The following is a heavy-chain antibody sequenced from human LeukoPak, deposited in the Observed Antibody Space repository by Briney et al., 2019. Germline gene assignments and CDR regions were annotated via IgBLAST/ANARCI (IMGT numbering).Heavy chain of an antibody. CDR1: GYTFTSYG. V-gene: IGHV1-18*01. J-gene: IGHJ4*02. CDR2: ISAYNGNT. CDR3: ARYYDILTGYPYFDY. Sequence: ASVKVSFKASGYTFTSYGISWVRQAPGQGLEWMGWISAYNGNTNYAQKLQGRVTMTTDTSTSTAYMELRSLRSDDTAVYYCARYYDILTGYPYFDYWGQGTLVTVSS. D-gene: IGHD3-9*01.